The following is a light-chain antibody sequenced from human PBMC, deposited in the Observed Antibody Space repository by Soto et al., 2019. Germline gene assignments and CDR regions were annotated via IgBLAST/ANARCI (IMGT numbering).Light chain of an antibody. J-gene: IGLJ2*01. V-gene: IGLV2-14*01. CDR1: SSDIGGYNY. CDR3: SSYSTTNTVL. CDR2: EVT. Sequence: QAVVTQPASVSGSPGHSITISCTGTSSDIGGYNYVSWYQHHPGKAPKLMIYEVTHRPSEISDRFSGSKSGNTASLTISGLQAEDEADYYCSSYSTTNTVLFGGGTKLTVL.